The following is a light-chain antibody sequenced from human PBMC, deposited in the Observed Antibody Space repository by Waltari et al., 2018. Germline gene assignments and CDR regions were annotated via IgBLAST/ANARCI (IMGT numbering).Light chain of an antibody. CDR1: QSISVW. V-gene: IGKV1-5*03. CDR2: GAS. CDR3: QQYHDYSYT. J-gene: IGKJ2*01. Sequence: DMQMTQSPSTLSASVGDRVTITCRASQSISVWLAWYQQKPGKAPKILIYGASSLDSGVPPRFSGSGSGTEFSLTISSLQPDDFATYYCQQYHDYSYTFGQGTKVEVK.